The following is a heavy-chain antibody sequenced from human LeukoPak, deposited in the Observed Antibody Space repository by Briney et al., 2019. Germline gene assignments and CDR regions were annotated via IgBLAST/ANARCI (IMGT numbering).Heavy chain of an antibody. Sequence: GASVKVSCKASGYTFTRYYMHWVRQAPGHGLEWMGLINPSGGSTSYAQKFQGRVTMTRDMSTSTVYMELSSLRSEDTAMYYCARDRNYDFWSGYYTGYFDYWGQGTLVTVSA. V-gene: IGHV1-46*01. J-gene: IGHJ4*02. D-gene: IGHD3-3*01. CDR3: ARDRNYDFWSGYYTGYFDY. CDR1: GYTFTRYY. CDR2: INPSGGST.